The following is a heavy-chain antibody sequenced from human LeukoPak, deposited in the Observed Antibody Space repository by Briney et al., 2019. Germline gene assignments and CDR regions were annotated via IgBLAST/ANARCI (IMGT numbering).Heavy chain of an antibody. Sequence: GESLKISCKGSGYSFTSYWIGWVRQMPGEGLEWMGIIYPGDSDTRYSPSFQGQVTISADKSISTAYLQWSSLKASDTAMYYCARRSIAAAAGNWFDPWGQGTLVTVSS. CDR2: IYPGDSDT. CDR3: ARRSIAAAAGNWFDP. CDR1: GYSFTSYW. V-gene: IGHV5-51*01. D-gene: IGHD6-13*01. J-gene: IGHJ5*02.